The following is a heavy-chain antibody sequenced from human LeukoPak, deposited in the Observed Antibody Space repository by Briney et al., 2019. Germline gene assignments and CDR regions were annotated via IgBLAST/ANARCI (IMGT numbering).Heavy chain of an antibody. CDR2: FHYTGGS. Sequence: SETLSLTCTVSGVSISNYYWNWIRQPPGKGLEWIGYFHYTGGSTYNPSVRSRVTMLVDTSKNQFSLRLTSVTAADTAVYYCARRGGEEVNAFDIWGQGTVVTVSS. CDR3: ARRGGEEVNAFDI. J-gene: IGHJ3*02. V-gene: IGHV4-59*01. CDR1: GVSISNYY. D-gene: IGHD3-16*01.